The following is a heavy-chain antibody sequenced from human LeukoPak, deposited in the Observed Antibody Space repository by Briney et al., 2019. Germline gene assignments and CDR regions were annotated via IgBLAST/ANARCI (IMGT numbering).Heavy chain of an antibody. Sequence: GGSLRLSCAASGFNFYIYTMLWVRHTAGGGLEWFSFINKNGGHTLYADSLRGRFTTSRDNRQDTLYLQMNSLTTEDPAIYYCVKEKDCGRECYFFDSWGQEALVTVSS. CDR2: INKNGGHT. J-gene: IGHJ4*02. V-gene: IGHV3-43*01. CDR1: GFNFYIYT. D-gene: IGHD2-21*01. CDR3: VKEKDCGRECYFFDS.